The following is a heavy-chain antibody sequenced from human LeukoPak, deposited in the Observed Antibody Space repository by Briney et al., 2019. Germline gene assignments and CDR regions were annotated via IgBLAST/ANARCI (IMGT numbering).Heavy chain of an antibody. J-gene: IGHJ5*02. CDR1: GFTFSSYG. V-gene: IGHV3-30*02. Sequence: PGGSLRLSCAASGFTFSSYGMHWVRQAPGKGLEWVAFIRYDGSNKYYADSVKGRFTISRDNSKNTLYLQMNSLRAEDTALYYCASMVRGVIRDWFDPWGQGTSVTVSS. D-gene: IGHD3-10*01. CDR2: IRYDGSNK. CDR3: ASMVRGVIRDWFDP.